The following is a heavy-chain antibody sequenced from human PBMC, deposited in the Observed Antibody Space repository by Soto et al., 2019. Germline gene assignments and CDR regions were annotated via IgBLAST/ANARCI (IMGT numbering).Heavy chain of an antibody. CDR2: TYYRSKWYN. Sequence: SQTLSLTCAISGDSVSSNSAAWNWIRQSPSRGLEWLGRTYYRSKWYNDYAVSVKSRITINPDTSKNQFSLQLNSVTPEDTAVYYCARDLGYCSSTSCYNDAFDIWGQGTMVTVSS. CDR1: GDSVSSNSAA. CDR3: ARDLGYCSSTSCYNDAFDI. J-gene: IGHJ3*02. D-gene: IGHD2-2*02. V-gene: IGHV6-1*01.